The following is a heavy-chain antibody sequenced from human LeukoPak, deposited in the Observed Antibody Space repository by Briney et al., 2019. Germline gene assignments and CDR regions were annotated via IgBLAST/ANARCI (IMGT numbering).Heavy chain of an antibody. Sequence: GGSLRLSCAASGFTFSSYAMSWVRQAPGKGLEWVSAISGSGGSTYYADSVKGRFTISRDNSKNTLYLQMNSLRAEDTAAYYCAKDRIMITFGGVKGRYFDYWGQGTLVTVSS. V-gene: IGHV3-23*01. D-gene: IGHD3-16*01. J-gene: IGHJ4*02. CDR1: GFTFSSYA. CDR3: AKDRIMITFGGVKGRYFDY. CDR2: ISGSGGST.